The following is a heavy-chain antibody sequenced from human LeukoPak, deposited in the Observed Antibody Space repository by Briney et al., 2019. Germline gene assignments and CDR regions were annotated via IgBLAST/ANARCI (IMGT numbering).Heavy chain of an antibody. J-gene: IGHJ4*02. CDR1: GYTFTSYD. V-gene: IGHV1-8*01. Sequence: VASVKVSCKASGYTFTSYDINWVRQATGQGLEWMGWMNPNSGNTGYAQKFQGRVTMTEDTSTDTAYMELSSLRSEDTAVYYCATDLMTTVTKTEIDDYWGQGTLVTVSS. D-gene: IGHD4-17*01. CDR3: ATDLMTTVTKTEIDDY. CDR2: MNPNSGNT.